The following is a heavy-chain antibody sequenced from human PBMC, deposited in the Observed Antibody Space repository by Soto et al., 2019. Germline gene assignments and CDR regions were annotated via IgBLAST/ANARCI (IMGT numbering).Heavy chain of an antibody. CDR1: GGTFSSYA. J-gene: IGHJ6*02. D-gene: IGHD6-6*01. Sequence: SVKVSCKASGGTFSSYAISWVRQAPGQGLEWMGGVIPIFGTANYAQKFQGRVTITADESTSTAYMELSSLRSEDTAVYYCARGFSSSTPRYYYYGMDVWGQGTTVTAP. CDR2: VIPIFGTA. V-gene: IGHV1-69*13. CDR3: ARGFSSSTPRYYYYGMDV.